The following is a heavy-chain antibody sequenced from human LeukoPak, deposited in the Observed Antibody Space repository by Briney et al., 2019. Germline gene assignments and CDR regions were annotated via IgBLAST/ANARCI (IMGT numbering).Heavy chain of an antibody. CDR3: ARAAQLVRDFDY. CDR2: INHSGST. Sequence: SETLSLTCAVYGGSFSGYYWSWIRQPPGKGLEWIGEINHSGSTNYNPSLKSRVTIPVDTSKNQFSLKLSSVTATDTAVYYCARAAQLVRDFDYWGQGTLVTVSS. V-gene: IGHV4-34*01. CDR1: GGSFSGYY. J-gene: IGHJ4*02. D-gene: IGHD6-13*01.